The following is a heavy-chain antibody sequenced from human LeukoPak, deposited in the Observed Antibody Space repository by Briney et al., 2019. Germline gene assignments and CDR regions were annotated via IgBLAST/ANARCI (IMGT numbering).Heavy chain of an antibody. D-gene: IGHD3-22*01. Sequence: SETLSLTCSVSGGSISRSDHYWSWIRQPPGKGLEWIGNIYYNGITYYNPSLKSRVTISVDTSKNQFSLKLSSVTAADTAVYYCARDLYDSSGYYYWGQGTLVTVSS. CDR2: IYYNGIT. V-gene: IGHV4-30-4*01. J-gene: IGHJ4*02. CDR1: GGSISRSDHY. CDR3: ARDLYDSSGYYY.